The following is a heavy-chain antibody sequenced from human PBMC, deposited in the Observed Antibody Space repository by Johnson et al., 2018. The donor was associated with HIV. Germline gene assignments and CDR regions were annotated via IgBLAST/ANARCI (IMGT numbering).Heavy chain of an antibody. CDR3: ARLPSGYSRDGFNI. CDR2: IYSGGNT. V-gene: IGHV3-66*03. D-gene: IGHD5-18*01. Sequence: VQLVESGGGLIQPGGSLRLSCAASGFTVSSNYMSWVRQAPGKGLEWVSVIYSGGNTYYSDSVKGRFTISRDNAKNTLYLQMNSLRADDTAVYYCARLPSGYSRDGFNIWGQGTMVTVSS. CDR1: GFTVSSNY. J-gene: IGHJ3*02.